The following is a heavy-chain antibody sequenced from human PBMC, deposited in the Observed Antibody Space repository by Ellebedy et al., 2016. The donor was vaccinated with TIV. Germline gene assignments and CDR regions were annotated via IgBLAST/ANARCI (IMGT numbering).Heavy chain of an antibody. Sequence: SETLSLXXTVSGGSIRSFYWSWIRQPPGKGPEWIVNIYFSGATFYNPSLKSRVTISVDTSKNQFSLKLSSVTAADTALYYCARLWFGDLFSPEGDVWGQGTTVTVSS. CDR3: ARLWFGDLFSPEGDV. CDR1: GGSIRSFY. V-gene: IGHV4-59*04. CDR2: IYFSGAT. D-gene: IGHD3-10*01. J-gene: IGHJ6*02.